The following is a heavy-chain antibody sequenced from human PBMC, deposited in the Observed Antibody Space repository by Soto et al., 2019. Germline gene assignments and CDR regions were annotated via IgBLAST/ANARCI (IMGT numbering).Heavy chain of an antibody. CDR1: GFTFSSYW. CDR3: ARGLSGYYGFDS. V-gene: IGHV3-74*01. Sequence: EVQLVESGGGLVQFGGSLRLSCAASGFTFSSYWMHWVRQVPGKGLVWVSRIKGDGTNTGYADSVKGRFTISRDNVKNTLYLQMNSLRAEDTAVYYCARGLSGYYGFDSWGQGTLVTVSS. D-gene: IGHD5-12*01. CDR2: IKGDGTNT. J-gene: IGHJ4*02.